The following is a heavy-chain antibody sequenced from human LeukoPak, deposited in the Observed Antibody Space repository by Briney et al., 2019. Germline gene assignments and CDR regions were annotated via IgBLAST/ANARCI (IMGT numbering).Heavy chain of an antibody. D-gene: IGHD3-3*01. CDR1: GGTFSSYA. Sequence: SVKVSCKASGGTFSSYAISWVRQAPGQGLERMRGIIPIFGTANYAQKFQGRVTITADESTSTAYMELSSLRSEDTAVYYCASLPTIFGVVPWFDPWGQGTLVTVSS. CDR2: IIPIFGTA. CDR3: ASLPTIFGVVPWFDP. V-gene: IGHV1-69*13. J-gene: IGHJ5*02.